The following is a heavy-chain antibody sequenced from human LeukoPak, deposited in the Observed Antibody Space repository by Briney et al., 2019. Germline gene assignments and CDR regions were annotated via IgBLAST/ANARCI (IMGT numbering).Heavy chain of an antibody. J-gene: IGHJ4*02. V-gene: IGHV4-59*08. Sequence: SETLSLTCTVSGGSISSYYWSWIRQPPGKGLEWIGYIYYSGSTNYNPSLKSRVTISVDTSKNQFSLKLSSVTAADTAVYYCARGAGYGGYSFDYWGQGTLVTVSS. CDR2: IYYSGST. D-gene: IGHD4-17*01. CDR3: ARGAGYGGYSFDY. CDR1: GGSISSYY.